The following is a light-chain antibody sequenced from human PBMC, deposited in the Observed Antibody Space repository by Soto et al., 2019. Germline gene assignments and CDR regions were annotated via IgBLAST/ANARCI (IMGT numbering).Light chain of an antibody. CDR1: QSVSSY. V-gene: IGKV3-11*01. CDR3: QQRSNWQVT. Sequence: EIVLTQSPATLSLSPGERSTLSCRASQSVSSYLAWYQQTPGQAPRLLIYDASNRATGIPARFSGSGSGTDFTLTISSLEPEDFAVYYCQQRSNWQVTFGQGTRLEI. J-gene: IGKJ5*01. CDR2: DAS.